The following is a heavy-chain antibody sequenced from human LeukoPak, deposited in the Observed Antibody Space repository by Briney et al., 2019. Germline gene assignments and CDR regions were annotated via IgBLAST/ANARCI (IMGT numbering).Heavy chain of an antibody. CDR1: GDSISSYY. CDR3: ARPEYSSRGAVGY. D-gene: IGHD6-6*01. V-gene: IGHV4-59*12. Sequence: SETLSLTCTVSGDSISSYYWTWIRQPPGKGLEWIGYIYYSGSTNYNPSLKSRVTISVDTSKNQFSLKLSSVTAADTAVYYCARPEYSSRGAVGYWGQGTLVTVSS. J-gene: IGHJ4*02. CDR2: IYYSGST.